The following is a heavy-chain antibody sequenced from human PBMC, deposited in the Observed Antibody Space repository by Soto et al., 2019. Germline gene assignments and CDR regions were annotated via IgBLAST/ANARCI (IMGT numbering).Heavy chain of an antibody. D-gene: IGHD1-7*01. V-gene: IGHV3-30-3*01. J-gene: IGHJ4*02. CDR2: ISYDGSNK. CDR1: GFTFSSYA. Sequence: SLRLSCAASGFTFSSYAMHWVRQAPGKGLEWVAVISYDGSNKYYADSVKGRFTISRDNSKNTLYLQMNSLRAEDTAVYYCARLRAPYAGTKEGYDYWGQGTLVTVSS. CDR3: ARLRAPYAGTKEGYDY.